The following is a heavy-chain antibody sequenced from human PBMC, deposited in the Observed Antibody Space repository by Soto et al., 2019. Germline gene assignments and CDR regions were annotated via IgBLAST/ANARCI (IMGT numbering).Heavy chain of an antibody. CDR3: ARDLGYYDSSGRRSAFDI. CDR2: IYSGGST. Sequence: PGGSLRLSCAASGFTVSSNYMSWVRQAPGKGLEWVSVIYSGGSTYYADSVKGRFTISRDNAKNSLYLQMNSLRAEDTAVYYCARDLGYYDSSGRRSAFDIWGQGTMVTVSS. D-gene: IGHD3-22*01. J-gene: IGHJ3*02. V-gene: IGHV3-66*01. CDR1: GFTVSSNY.